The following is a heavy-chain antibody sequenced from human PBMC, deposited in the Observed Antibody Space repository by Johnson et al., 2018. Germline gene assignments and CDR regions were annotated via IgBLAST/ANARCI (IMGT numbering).Heavy chain of an antibody. J-gene: IGHJ4*02. Sequence: EQLVESGGAVVQPGRSLGLSCEPSGFTFSNYGMHWVRQAPGKGLEWVSGLWYHGSKTHYAAPVKGRFTISRDNSKNMLYLQVNSLIAEDTGVYYGARDECGSPSCFGLWGQGTLVTVSS. D-gene: IGHD2-2*01. CDR2: LWYHGSKT. V-gene: IGHV3-33*01. CDR1: GFTFSNYG. CDR3: ARDECGSPSCFGL.